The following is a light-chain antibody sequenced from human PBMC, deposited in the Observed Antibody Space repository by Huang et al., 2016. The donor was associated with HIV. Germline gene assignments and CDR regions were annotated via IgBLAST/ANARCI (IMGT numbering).Light chain of an antibody. V-gene: IGKV4-1*01. CDR3: QQYYSTPPT. Sequence: DIVMTQSPDSLAVSLGERATINCESSQSVLYSSNTHNYLAWYQQKPGPPPKLLIYWASTRKAGVPDRFSGSGSGTDFTLTISSLQAEDVAVYYCQQYYSTPPTFGQGTKVEIK. J-gene: IGKJ1*01. CDR2: WAS. CDR1: QSVLYSSNTHNY.